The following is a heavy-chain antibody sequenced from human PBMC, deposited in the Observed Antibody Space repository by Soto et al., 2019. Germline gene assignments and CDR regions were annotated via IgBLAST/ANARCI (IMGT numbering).Heavy chain of an antibody. CDR2: IRSKANSYAT. CDR1: GFTFSGSA. CDR3: TSGYCSGGSCLTVDY. D-gene: IGHD2-15*01. J-gene: IGHJ4*02. V-gene: IGHV3-73*01. Sequence: EVQLVESGGGLVQPGGSLKLSCAASGFTFSGSAMHWVRQASGKGLEWVGRIRSKANSYATAYAASMKGRFTISRDDSKNTAYLQMNSLKTEDTAVYYCTSGYCSGGSCLTVDYWGQGTLVTVSS.